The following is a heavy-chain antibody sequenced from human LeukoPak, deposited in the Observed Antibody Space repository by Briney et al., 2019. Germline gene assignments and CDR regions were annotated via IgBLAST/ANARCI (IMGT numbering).Heavy chain of an antibody. CDR3: ASWGQQRVRSFDY. V-gene: IGHV3-7*01. CDR1: GFTFSSYW. D-gene: IGHD6-13*01. Sequence: GGSLRLSCAASGFTFSSYWMSWVRQAPGKGLEWVANIKQDGSEKYYVDSVKGRFTISRDNAKNSLYLQMNSLRAEDTAVYYCASWGQQRVRSFDYWGQGTLVTVSS. J-gene: IGHJ4*02. CDR2: IKQDGSEK.